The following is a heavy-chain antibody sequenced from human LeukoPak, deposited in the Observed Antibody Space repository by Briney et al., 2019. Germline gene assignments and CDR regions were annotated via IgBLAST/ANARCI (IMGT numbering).Heavy chain of an antibody. CDR3: ARDLGTRRNSGSYLFDDAKGGFDI. CDR1: GYTFTGYY. J-gene: IGHJ3*02. Sequence: ASVKVSCKASGYTFTGYYMHWVRQAPGQGLEWMGWINPNSGGTNYAQKFQGRVTMTRDTSISTAYMELSRLRSDDTAVYYCARDLGTRRNSGSYLFDDAKGGFDIWGQGTMVTVSS. V-gene: IGHV1-2*02. CDR2: INPNSGGT. D-gene: IGHD1-26*01.